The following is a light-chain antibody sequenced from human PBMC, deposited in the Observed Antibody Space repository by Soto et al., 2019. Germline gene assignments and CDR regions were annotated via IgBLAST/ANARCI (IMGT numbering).Light chain of an antibody. CDR3: QQYNNWLWT. CDR1: QSVSSSY. Sequence: EIVLTQSPGTLSLSPGERATLSCRASQSVSSSYLAWYQQKPGQAPRLLIYGASNRATGIPDRFSGSGSGTEFTLTISSLQSEDFAVYYCQQYNNWLWTFGQGTKVDI. J-gene: IGKJ1*01. V-gene: IGKV3-20*01. CDR2: GAS.